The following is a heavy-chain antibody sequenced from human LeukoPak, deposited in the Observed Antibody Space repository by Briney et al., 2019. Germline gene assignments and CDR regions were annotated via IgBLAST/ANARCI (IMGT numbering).Heavy chain of an antibody. CDR2: ISTYDDGR. CDR1: GYTFTRYG. D-gene: IGHD3-10*01. CDR3: ARDFLRSVSGPYVDVFGT. Sequence: ASVKVSCRGSGYTFTRYGISWVRQAPGDGLEWMGWISTYDDGRSNAQKFQGRVTLTTDISTNTAYMELTSLRSDDTAMYYCARDFLRSVSGPYVDVFGTWGQGTLVTVSS. V-gene: IGHV1-18*01. J-gene: IGHJ3*02.